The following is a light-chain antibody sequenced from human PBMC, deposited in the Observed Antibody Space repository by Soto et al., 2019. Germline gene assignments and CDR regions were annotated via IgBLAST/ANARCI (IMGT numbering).Light chain of an antibody. CDR2: DVS. CDR3: SSFTSSDTDV. Sequence: QSALTQPASVSGSPGQSITISCTGTSSDVGFSNYIFWYQQHPGKAPKLIISDVSNRPSGVSNRFSGSKSANTASLTISGLQAEDEADYYCSSFTSSDTDVFGSGTKVT. V-gene: IGLV2-14*03. J-gene: IGLJ1*01. CDR1: SSDVGFSNY.